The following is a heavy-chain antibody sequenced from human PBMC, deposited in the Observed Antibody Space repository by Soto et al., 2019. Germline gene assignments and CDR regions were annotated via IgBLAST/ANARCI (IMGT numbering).Heavy chain of an antibody. CDR2: MNPNSGNT. Sequence: ASVKVSCKASGYTFTSYDINWVRQATGQGLEWMGWMNPNSGNTGYAQKFQGRVTMTRNTSISTAYMELSRLRSDDTAVYYCARAGITMVRGVMAFDIWGQGTMVTVSS. CDR1: GYTFTSYD. D-gene: IGHD3-10*01. CDR3: ARAGITMVRGVMAFDI. V-gene: IGHV1-8*01. J-gene: IGHJ3*02.